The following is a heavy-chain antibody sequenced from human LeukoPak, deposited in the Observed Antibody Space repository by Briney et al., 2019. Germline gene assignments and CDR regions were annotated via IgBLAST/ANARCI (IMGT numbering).Heavy chain of an antibody. CDR3: ARGRYSSSWYSGIDY. D-gene: IGHD6-13*01. J-gene: IGHJ4*02. CDR2: MNPNSGNT. Sequence: ASVKVSCKASGYTFTSYDLNWVRQATGQGLEWMGWMNPNSGNTGYAQKFQGRVTMTRNTSISTAYMELSSLRSEDTAVYYCARGRYSSSWYSGIDYWGQGTLVTVSS. CDR1: GYTFTSYD. V-gene: IGHV1-8*01.